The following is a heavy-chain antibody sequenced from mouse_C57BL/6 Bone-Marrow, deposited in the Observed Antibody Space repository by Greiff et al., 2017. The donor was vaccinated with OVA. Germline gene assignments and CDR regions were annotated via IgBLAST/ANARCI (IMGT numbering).Heavy chain of an antibody. D-gene: IGHD2-4*01. CDR2: ISSGGSYT. J-gene: IGHJ2*01. CDR3: ARPREVYDYDYFDY. V-gene: IGHV5-6*01. CDR1: GFTFSSYG. Sequence: EVMLVESGGDLVKPGGSLKLSCAASGFTFSSYGMSWVRQTPDKRLEWVATISSGGSYTYYPDSVKGRFTISRDNAKNTLYLQMSSLKSEDTAMYYCARPREVYDYDYFDYWGQGTTLTVSS.